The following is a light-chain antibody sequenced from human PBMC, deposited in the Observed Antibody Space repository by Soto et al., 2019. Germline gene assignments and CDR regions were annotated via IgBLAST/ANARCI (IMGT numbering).Light chain of an antibody. J-gene: IGKJ1*01. Sequence: DIQMTQSPSSLSASVGDRVTITCRASQSISSYLNWYQQKPGKPPKLLIHTASSLQSGVPSRLSGSGSGTDFTLTISSLQPEDFATYYCQASYSTPLTFGQGTKVEIK. V-gene: IGKV1-39*01. CDR2: TAS. CDR3: QASYSTPLT. CDR1: QSISSY.